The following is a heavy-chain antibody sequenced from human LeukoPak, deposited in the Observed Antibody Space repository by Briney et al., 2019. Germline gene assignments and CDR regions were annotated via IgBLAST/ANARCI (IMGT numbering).Heavy chain of an antibody. CDR3: ARYGDTAMVHFDY. V-gene: IGHV3-33*01. D-gene: IGHD5-18*01. J-gene: IGHJ4*02. Sequence: GGSLRLSCAASGFTFSSYGMHWVRQAPGKGLEWVAVIWYDGSYKYYADSVKGRFTISRDNSKNTLYLQMNSLRAEDTAVYYCARYGDTAMVHFDYWGQGTLVTVSS. CDR2: IWYDGSYK. CDR1: GFTFSSYG.